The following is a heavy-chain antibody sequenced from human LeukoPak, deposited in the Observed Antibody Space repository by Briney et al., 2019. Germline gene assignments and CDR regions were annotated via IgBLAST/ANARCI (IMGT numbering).Heavy chain of an antibody. CDR1: GGSISSYY. D-gene: IGHD3-10*01. Sequence: SETLSLTCTVSGGSISSYYWSWIRQPPGKGLEWIGYIYYSGSTNYNPSLKSRVTISVDTSKNQFSLKLSSVTAADTAVYYCAREEVMVRGVIINDYWGQGTLVTVSS. J-gene: IGHJ4*02. CDR2: IYYSGST. V-gene: IGHV4-59*01. CDR3: AREEVMVRGVIINDY.